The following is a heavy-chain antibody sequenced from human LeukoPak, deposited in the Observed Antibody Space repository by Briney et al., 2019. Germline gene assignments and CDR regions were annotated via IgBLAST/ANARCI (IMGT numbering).Heavy chain of an antibody. D-gene: IGHD6-19*01. CDR2: IWYDGSNK. V-gene: IGHV3-33*01. Sequence: GGSLRLSCAASGLTFSSYGMHWVRQAPGKGLEWVAVIWYDGSNKYYADSVKGRFTISRDNSKNTLYLQMNSLRAEDTAVYYCAIPFSSGWYQLDYWGQGTLVTVSS. J-gene: IGHJ4*02. CDR3: AIPFSSGWYQLDY. CDR1: GLTFSSYG.